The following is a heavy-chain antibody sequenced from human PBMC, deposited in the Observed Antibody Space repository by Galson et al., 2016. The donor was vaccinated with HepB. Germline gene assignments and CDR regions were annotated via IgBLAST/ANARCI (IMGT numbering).Heavy chain of an antibody. D-gene: IGHD1-7*01. Sequence: SLRLSCAGSGFVFSNYDINWVRQAPGKGLEWVASISSRSRFIYYEDSVKGRFTITRDASANTAYMELGSLRSEDTAVYYCARDGEFNWNSRAYSMDVWGQGTTVAVSS. CDR2: ISSRSRFI. V-gene: IGHV3-21*01. J-gene: IGHJ6*02. CDR3: ARDGEFNWNSRAYSMDV. CDR1: GFVFSNYD.